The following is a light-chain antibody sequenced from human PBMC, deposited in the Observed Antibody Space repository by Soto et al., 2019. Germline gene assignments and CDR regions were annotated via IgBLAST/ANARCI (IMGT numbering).Light chain of an antibody. V-gene: IGLV2-14*01. J-gene: IGLJ1*01. Sequence: QSLLTQPASVSGSPGQSINISCTGTSRDVGGYNYVSWYQQHPGKAPKLMIYAVTDRPSGVSSRFSGSKSGNTASLTISGLQAEDEADYYCSSYTSSSTLFGTRTKVTVL. CDR1: SRDVGGYNY. CDR3: SSYTSSSTL. CDR2: AVT.